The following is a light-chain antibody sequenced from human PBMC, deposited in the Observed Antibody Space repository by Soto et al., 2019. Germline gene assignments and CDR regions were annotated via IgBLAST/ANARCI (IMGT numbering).Light chain of an antibody. Sequence: QSVLTQPPSVSAAPGQKVTISCSGSSSNIGNNYVSWYQQLPGTAPKLLIYDNNKRPSGIPDRFSGSKSGTSATLGITGLQTGYEADYYCGTWDSSLSAYVFGTETKLTVL. CDR2: DNN. V-gene: IGLV1-51*01. CDR1: SSNIGNNY. J-gene: IGLJ1*01. CDR3: GTWDSSLSAYV.